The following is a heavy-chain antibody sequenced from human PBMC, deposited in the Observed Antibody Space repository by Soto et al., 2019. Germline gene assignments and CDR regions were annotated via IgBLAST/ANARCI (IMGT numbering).Heavy chain of an antibody. CDR2: ISWNSGSI. CDR1: GFTFDDYA. Sequence: SLRLSCAASGFTFDDYAMHWVRQAPGKGLEWVSGISWNSGSIGYADSVKGRFTISRDNAKNSLYLQMNSLRAEDTALYYCAKGQFPYYYDSSGYYSPFDYWGQGTLVTVSS. CDR3: AKGQFPYYYDSSGYYSPFDY. V-gene: IGHV3-9*01. D-gene: IGHD3-22*01. J-gene: IGHJ4*02.